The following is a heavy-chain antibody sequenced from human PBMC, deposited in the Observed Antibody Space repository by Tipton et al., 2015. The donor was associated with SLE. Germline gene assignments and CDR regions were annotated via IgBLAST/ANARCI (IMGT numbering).Heavy chain of an antibody. CDR1: GFTFSSYW. CDR2: IKQDGSEK. D-gene: IGHD1-1*01. J-gene: IGHJ4*02. CDR3: AKDTWKERPIDT. V-gene: IGHV3-7*03. Sequence: SLRLSCAASGFTFSSYWMSWVRQAPGKGLEWVANIKQDGSEKHYVDSVKGRFTISRDNAKNSLYLQMNNLRAEDTAIYYCAKDTWKERPIDTWGQATLVTASS.